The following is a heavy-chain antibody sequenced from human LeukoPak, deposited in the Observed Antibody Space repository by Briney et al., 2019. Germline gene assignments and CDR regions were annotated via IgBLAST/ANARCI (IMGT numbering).Heavy chain of an antibody. CDR2: IHHSGST. J-gene: IGHJ4*02. Sequence: SETLSLTCAVSGGSISSSNWWNWVRQPPGKGLEWIGEIHHSGSTNYNPSLRSRVTMSVDKSKNQFSLKLSSVTAADTAVYYCARRAAAGNGGFDYWGQGTLVTVSS. CDR3: ARRAAAGNGGFDY. V-gene: IGHV4-4*02. D-gene: IGHD6-13*01. CDR1: GGSISSSNW.